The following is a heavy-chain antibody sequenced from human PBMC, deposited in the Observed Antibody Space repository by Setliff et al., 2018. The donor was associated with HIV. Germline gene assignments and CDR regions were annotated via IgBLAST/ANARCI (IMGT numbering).Heavy chain of an antibody. D-gene: IGHD3-22*01. J-gene: IGHJ3*02. Sequence: SVKVSCKCSGDTFTTYVVSWVRQAPGQGLEWMGGRSPIFSTTNYAQKFQGRATITTDESTSRAYMELSSLRSEDTAVYYCAITSRGYSLQRGGAFDIWGQGTLVTVS. CDR2: RSPIFSTT. CDR3: AITSRGYSLQRGGAFDI. V-gene: IGHV1-69*05. CDR1: GDTFTTYV.